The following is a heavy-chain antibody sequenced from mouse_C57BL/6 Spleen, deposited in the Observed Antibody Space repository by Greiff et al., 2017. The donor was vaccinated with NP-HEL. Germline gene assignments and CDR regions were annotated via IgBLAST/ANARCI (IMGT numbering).Heavy chain of an antibody. D-gene: IGHD2-5*01. CDR1: GYSITSGYD. CDR2: ISYSGST. CDR3: AKGYIGSNSFAY. Sequence: VQLKESGPGMVKPSQSLSLTCTVTGYSITSGYDWHWIRHFPGNKLEWMGYISYSGSTNYNPSLKSRISITPDTSKNHFFLKLNSVTTEDTATYYCAKGYIGSNSFAYWGQGTLVTVSA. V-gene: IGHV3-1*01. J-gene: IGHJ3*01.